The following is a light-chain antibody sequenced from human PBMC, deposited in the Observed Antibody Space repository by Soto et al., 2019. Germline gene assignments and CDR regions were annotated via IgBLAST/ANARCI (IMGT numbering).Light chain of an antibody. CDR1: SSNIGAGYD. CDR2: GNT. J-gene: IGLJ2*01. V-gene: IGLV1-40*01. Sequence: QSVLTQPPSVSGAPGQRVTISCTGSSSNIGAGYDVHWYQHLPGTAPKLLIYGNTNRPSGVPDRFSGSKSSTSASLAITGLQAEDEADYYCQSYDSSLSAVVFGGGTKLT. CDR3: QSYDSSLSAVV.